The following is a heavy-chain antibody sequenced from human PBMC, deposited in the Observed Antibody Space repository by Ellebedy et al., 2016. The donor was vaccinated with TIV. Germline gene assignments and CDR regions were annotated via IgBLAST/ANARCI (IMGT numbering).Heavy chain of an antibody. J-gene: IGHJ4*02. D-gene: IGHD6-19*01. CDR3: AKETIEYSSAWYFDS. CDR2: ISYTGRTA. V-gene: IGHV3-30*18. CDR1: GFTFNTYG. Sequence: GESLKISCAASGFTFNTYGMHWVRQAPGKGLEWVAVISYTGRTAYYADSVKGRFTISRDNSKNTQYLQMNSLRVEDTAVYYCAKETIEYSSAWYFDSWGQGTLVTVSS.